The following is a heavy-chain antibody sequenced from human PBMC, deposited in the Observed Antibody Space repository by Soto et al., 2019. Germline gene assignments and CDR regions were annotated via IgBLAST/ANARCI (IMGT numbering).Heavy chain of an antibody. Sequence: XEALKFFRKSSGYSFTSYWSSWVLQMPGKGLEWMGRIDPSDSYTNYSPSFQGHVTISADKSISTAYLQWSSLKASDTAMYYCERKVGHGMDVWGQGTKVTVSS. D-gene: IGHD1-26*01. V-gene: IGHV5-10-1*01. CDR3: ERKVGHGMDV. CDR1: GYSFTSYW. J-gene: IGHJ6*02. CDR2: IDPSDSYT.